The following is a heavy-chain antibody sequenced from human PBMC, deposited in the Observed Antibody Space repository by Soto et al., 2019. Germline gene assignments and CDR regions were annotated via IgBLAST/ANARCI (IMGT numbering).Heavy chain of an antibody. V-gene: IGHV4-4*07. Sequence: VQLVESGGGLVQPGGSLRLSCAASVGSITNYSWSWIRLPAGKGLEWIGRIYTTGSTNYNPSLKSRVTMSVDTSKNQFSLKLTSVTAADTAVYYCARLGYSSGWYRWFDPWGQGTLVTVSS. D-gene: IGHD6-19*01. CDR1: VGSITNYS. CDR3: ARLGYSSGWYRWFDP. CDR2: IYTTGST. J-gene: IGHJ5*02.